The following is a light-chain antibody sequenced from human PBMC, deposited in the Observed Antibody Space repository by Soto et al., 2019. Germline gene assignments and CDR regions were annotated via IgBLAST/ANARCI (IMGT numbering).Light chain of an antibody. J-gene: IGKJ1*01. CDR3: QQYDSSPWT. CDR2: GAS. CDR1: QSVSRSF. Sequence: EIVLTQSPGTLSLSPGERATLSCRASQSVSRSFFAWYQQKPGQAPRLLIYGASSRATGIPDRFSGSGSGTDFTLTISRLDPEDFAVYYCQQYDSSPWTFGQGTKVEIK. V-gene: IGKV3-20*01.